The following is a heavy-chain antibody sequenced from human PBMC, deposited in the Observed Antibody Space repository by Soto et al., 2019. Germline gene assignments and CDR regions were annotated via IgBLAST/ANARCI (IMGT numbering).Heavy chain of an antibody. Sequence: PSETLSLTCTVSGDSITGSYWSWIRQPPGKTLEWIGYIYHSGTTTYNPSLKSRVSISVDTSKNQFSLRLTSVIAAGTAVYYCARDMPYAAGSLAGCDYWGQGILVPVAS. V-gene: IGHV4-59*01. CDR2: IYHSGTT. CDR3: ARDMPYAAGSLAGCDY. D-gene: IGHD1-26*01. CDR1: GDSITGSY. J-gene: IGHJ4*02.